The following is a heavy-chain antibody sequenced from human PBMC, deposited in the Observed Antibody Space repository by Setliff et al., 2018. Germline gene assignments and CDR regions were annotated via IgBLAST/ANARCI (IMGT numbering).Heavy chain of an antibody. CDR3: VRHPYYYSSGYYSYFDY. V-gene: IGHV5-51*01. CDR2: IYPGDSDT. D-gene: IGHD3-22*01. CDR1: GYKFNSHW. Sequence: PGESLKISCKGSGYKFNSHWIGWVRQMPGKGLEWMGIIYPGDSDTRYSPSFQGQVTLSADTSIATAYLHWTSLKASDTAMYYCVRHPYYYSSGYYSYFDYWGQGALVTVSS. J-gene: IGHJ4*02.